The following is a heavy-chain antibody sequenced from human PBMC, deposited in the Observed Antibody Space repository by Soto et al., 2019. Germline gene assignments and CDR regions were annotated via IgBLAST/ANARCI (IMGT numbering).Heavy chain of an antibody. CDR1: GFTFSNYA. D-gene: IGHD2-2*01. V-gene: IGHV3-23*01. CDR3: AKARGSTTPAPGSY. J-gene: IGHJ4*02. Sequence: PGGSLRLSCTASGFTFSNYAMSWVRQAPGKGLEWVSVISGSGGSTYYADSVKGRFTISRDNSKNTLYLQMNSLRAEDTAVYYCAKARGSTTPAPGSYWGQGTPVTVSS. CDR2: ISGSGGST.